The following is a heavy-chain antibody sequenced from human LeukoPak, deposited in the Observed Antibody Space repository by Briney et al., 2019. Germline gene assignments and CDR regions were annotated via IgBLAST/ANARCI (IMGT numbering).Heavy chain of an antibody. CDR3: ARQGYYDTDAFDI. V-gene: IGHV4-59*08. CDR1: GGSISSYY. Sequence: SETLSLTCTVSGGSISSYYWSWIRQPPGKGLEWIGFIYYTGSTNYNPSLKSRVTISVDTSKNQFSLKLSSVTAADTAVYYCARQGYYDTDAFDIWGQGTMVTVSS. D-gene: IGHD3-22*01. J-gene: IGHJ3*02. CDR2: IYYTGST.